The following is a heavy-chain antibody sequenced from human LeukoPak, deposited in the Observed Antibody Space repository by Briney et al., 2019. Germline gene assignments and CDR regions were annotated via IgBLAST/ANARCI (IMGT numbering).Heavy chain of an antibody. Sequence: SETLSLTCTVSGGSISSYYWSWIRQPPGKGLEWIGYIYYSGSTNYNPSLKSRVTISVDTSKNQFSLKLSSVTAADTAAYYCARARGYDTLYYFDYWGQGTLVTVSS. J-gene: IGHJ4*02. CDR1: GGSISSYY. V-gene: IGHV4-59*01. D-gene: IGHD3-9*01. CDR2: IYYSGST. CDR3: ARARGYDTLYYFDY.